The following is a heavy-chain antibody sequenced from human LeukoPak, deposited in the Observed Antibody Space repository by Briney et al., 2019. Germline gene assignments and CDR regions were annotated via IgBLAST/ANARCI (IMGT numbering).Heavy chain of an antibody. CDR3: ARDRGGYTYGHDY. V-gene: IGHV4-4*02. Sequence: SETLSLTCTVSGASITTHHWSWIRQSPGKGLEWIGEIYHDGSTNYNPSLKSRVTISMDKSKNQLSLKLNFVTAADTAVYYCARDRGGYTYGHDYWGQGTLVTVSS. CDR2: IYHDGST. D-gene: IGHD5-18*01. CDR1: GASITTHH. J-gene: IGHJ4*02.